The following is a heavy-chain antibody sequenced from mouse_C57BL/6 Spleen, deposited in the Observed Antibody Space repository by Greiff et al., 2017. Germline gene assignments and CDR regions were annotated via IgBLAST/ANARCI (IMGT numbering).Heavy chain of an antibody. CDR2: IDPSDSET. CDR3: AREMDYYGSSYPDY. J-gene: IGHJ2*01. D-gene: IGHD1-1*01. V-gene: IGHV1-52*01. Sequence: QVQLQQPGAELVRPGSSVKLSCKASGYTFTSYWMHWVKQRPIQGLEWIGNIDPSDSETHYNQKFKDKATLTVDKSSSTAYMQLSSRTSEDSAVYYCAREMDYYGSSYPDYGGQGTTLTVSS. CDR1: GYTFTSYW.